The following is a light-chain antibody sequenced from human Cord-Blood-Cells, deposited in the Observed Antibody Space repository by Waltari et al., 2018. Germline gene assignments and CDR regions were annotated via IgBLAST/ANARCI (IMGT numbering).Light chain of an antibody. V-gene: IGKV3-11*01. CDR2: DAS. CDR3: QQRSNWPRT. J-gene: IGKJ3*01. Sequence: EIVLTQSPATLSLSPGERATLSCRASPSVSSYLAWYQQQPGQAPRLLIYDASNRATGIPARFSGSGSGTDFTLTISSLEPEDFAVYYCQQRSNWPRTFGPGTKVDIK. CDR1: PSVSSY.